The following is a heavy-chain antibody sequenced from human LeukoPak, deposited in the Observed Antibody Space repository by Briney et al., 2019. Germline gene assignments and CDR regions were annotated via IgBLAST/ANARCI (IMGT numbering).Heavy chain of an antibody. CDR1: GFTFSSYA. Sequence: QTGGSLRLSCAASGFTFSSYAMSWVRQAPGKGLEWVSAISGSGGSTYYADSLKGRFTISRDNSKNTLYLQMTSLRAEDTAVYYCAHPTEYSSSWYGNWFDPWGQGTLVTVSS. CDR3: AHPTEYSSSWYGNWFDP. D-gene: IGHD6-13*01. J-gene: IGHJ5*02. V-gene: IGHV3-23*01. CDR2: ISGSGGST.